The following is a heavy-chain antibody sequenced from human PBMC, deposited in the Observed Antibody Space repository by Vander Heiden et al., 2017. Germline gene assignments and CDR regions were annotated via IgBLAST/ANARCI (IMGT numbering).Heavy chain of an antibody. Sequence: EVRLVESGGGLVQPGGSRRLSCAASGFTFSSYSMNWVRQAPGKGLEWVSYISSSSTTIYYADSVKGRFTISRDNAKNSLYLQMNSLRDEDTAVYYCARRDYDYYYYGMDVWGQGTTVTVSS. V-gene: IGHV3-48*02. CDR3: ARRDYDYYYYGMDV. D-gene: IGHD3-16*01. CDR2: ISSSSTTI. J-gene: IGHJ6*02. CDR1: GFTFSSYS.